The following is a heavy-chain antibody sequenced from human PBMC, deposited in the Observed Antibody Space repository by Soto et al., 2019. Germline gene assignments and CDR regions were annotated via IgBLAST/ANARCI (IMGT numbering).Heavy chain of an antibody. CDR3: AKDQYSGSYYYDY. J-gene: IGHJ4*02. CDR2: ISYDGSNK. V-gene: IGHV3-30*18. D-gene: IGHD1-26*01. CDR1: GFTFSSYD. Sequence: GGSLRLSCAASGFTFSSYDMHWVRQAPGKGLEWVAVISYDGSNKYYADSVKGRFTISRDNSKNTLYLQMNSLRAEDTAVYYCAKDQYSGSYYYDYWGQGTLVTVSS.